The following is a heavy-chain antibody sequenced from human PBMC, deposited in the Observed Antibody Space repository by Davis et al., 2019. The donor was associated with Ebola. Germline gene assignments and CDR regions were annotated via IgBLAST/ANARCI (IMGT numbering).Heavy chain of an antibody. J-gene: IGHJ6*04. CDR1: GFTFSHHG. D-gene: IGHD3-22*01. CDR3: AREGWKYYYDSSGYHTYYGMDV. CDR2: IWYDGSNK. Sequence: GESLKISCAASGFTFSHHGMHWVRQAPGKGLEWVAVIWYDGSNKYYADSVKGRFTISRDNSKNTLYLQMNSLRAEDTAVYYCAREGWKYYYDSSGYHTYYGMDVWGKGTTVTVSS. V-gene: IGHV3-33*08.